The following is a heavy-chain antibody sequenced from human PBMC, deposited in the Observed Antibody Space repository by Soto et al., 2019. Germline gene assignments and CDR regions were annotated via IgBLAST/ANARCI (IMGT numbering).Heavy chain of an antibody. CDR3: ARWAGYSYGYLFDY. J-gene: IGHJ4*02. V-gene: IGHV1-69*01. Sequence: QVQLVQSGAEVKKPGSSVKVSCKASGGTFSSYAISWVRQAPGQGLEWMGGIIPIFGTANYAQKFQGRVTITADESTSTDYMELSSLRSEDTAVYYCARWAGYSYGYLFDYWGQGTLVTVSS. D-gene: IGHD5-18*01. CDR2: IIPIFGTA. CDR1: GGTFSSYA.